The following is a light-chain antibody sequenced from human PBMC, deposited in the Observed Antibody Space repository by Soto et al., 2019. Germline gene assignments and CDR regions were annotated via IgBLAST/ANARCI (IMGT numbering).Light chain of an antibody. V-gene: IGLV2-23*02. CDR3: CSYAGSRRV. CDR2: EVS. CDR1: SSDVGSYNL. J-gene: IGLJ1*01. Sequence: QSALTQPASVSGSPGQSITISCTGTSSDVGSYNLVSWYQQHPGKAPKLMIYEVSKRPSGVSNRFSGSKSGNTASLTISGLQAEVEADYYCCSYAGSRRVFGTGTKLTVL.